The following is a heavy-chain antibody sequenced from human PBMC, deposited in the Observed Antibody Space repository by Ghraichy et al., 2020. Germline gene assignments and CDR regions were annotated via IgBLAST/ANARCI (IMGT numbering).Heavy chain of an antibody. CDR2: IYTSGST. CDR1: GGPFSSHY. J-gene: IGHJ5*02. V-gene: IGHV4-4*09. Sequence: SETLSLTCSVSGGPFSSHYWGWIRQPPGKGLEWIGYIYTSGSTNYNPSLKSRVTISVDTSKTQFSLRLSSVTAADTAIYYCARQHSVNGRYFWFDPWGQGTLVTVSS. CDR3: ARQHSVNGRYFWFDP. D-gene: IGHD1-26*01.